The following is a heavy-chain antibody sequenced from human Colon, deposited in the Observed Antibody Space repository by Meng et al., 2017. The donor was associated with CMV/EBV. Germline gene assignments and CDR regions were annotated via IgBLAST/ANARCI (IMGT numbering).Heavy chain of an antibody. CDR3: AKDRRSSNSKRPFDY. D-gene: IGHD2-2*01. CDR1: GFTFSSYT. V-gene: IGHV3-23*01. CDR2: ISGSGGST. Sequence: GESLKISCAGSGFTFSSYTMNWVRQAPGKGLEWVSSISGSGGSTDYADSMKGRFTISRDNSKNTLHLQMDSLRAEDSAVYYCAKDRRSSNSKRPFDYWGQGTLVTVSS. J-gene: IGHJ4*02.